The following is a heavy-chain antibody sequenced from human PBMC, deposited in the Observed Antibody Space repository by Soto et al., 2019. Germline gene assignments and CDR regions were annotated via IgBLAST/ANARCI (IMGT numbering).Heavy chain of an antibody. V-gene: IGHV4-31*03. D-gene: IGHD2-8*01. CDR3: ARNNLGYCTNGVCYGAFDI. CDR2: IFYSGST. J-gene: IGHJ3*02. CDR1: GGSISSGGNY. Sequence: PSETLSLTCTVSGGSISSGGNYWSWIRQHPGKGLEWIGYIFYSGSTYYNPSLKSRVTISVDTSKNQFSLKLSSVTAADTAVYYCARNNLGYCTNGVCYGAFDIWGQGTMVTVS.